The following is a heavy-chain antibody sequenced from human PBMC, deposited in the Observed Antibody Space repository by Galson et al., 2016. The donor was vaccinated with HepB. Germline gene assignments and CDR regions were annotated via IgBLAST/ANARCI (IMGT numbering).Heavy chain of an antibody. Sequence: SETLSLTCTVSGGSINNSSFYWGWIRQPPGKGLEWIGQIYHSGSTNYNPSLKSRVTISVDKSKNQFSLKLSSVTAADTAVYYCASKVRGLLVYWGQGTLVTVSS. CDR2: IYHSGST. CDR3: ASKVRGLLVY. CDR1: GGSINNSSFY. V-gene: IGHV4-61*05. D-gene: IGHD2-2*01. J-gene: IGHJ4*02.